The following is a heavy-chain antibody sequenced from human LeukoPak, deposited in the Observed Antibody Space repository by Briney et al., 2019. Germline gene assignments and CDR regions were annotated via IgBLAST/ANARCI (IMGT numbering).Heavy chain of an antibody. D-gene: IGHD3-3*01. Sequence: GGSLRLSCAASGFTFSNAWMSWVRQAPGKGLEWVGRIKSKTDGGTTDYAAPVKGRFTISRDDSKNTLYLQMNSLKTEDTAVYYCTSPYYDFWSGHHYNWFDPWGQGTLVTVSS. V-gene: IGHV3-15*01. CDR2: IKSKTDGGTT. J-gene: IGHJ5*02. CDR3: TSPYYDFWSGHHYNWFDP. CDR1: GFTFSNAW.